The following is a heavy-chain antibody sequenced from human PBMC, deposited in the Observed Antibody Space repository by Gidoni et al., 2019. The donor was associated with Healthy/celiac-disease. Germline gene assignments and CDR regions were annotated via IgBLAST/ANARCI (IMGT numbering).Heavy chain of an antibody. Sequence: QVQLQQWGAGLLQPSETLSLTCAVYGGSFSVYYWGWIRQPPGKGLEWIGERNHSGSTNYNPSLKSRVTISGDTSKNQFSLKLSSVTAADTAVYYCAREGYSSSSPFDYWGQGTLVTVSS. CDR2: RNHSGST. CDR1: GGSFSVYY. CDR3: AREGYSSSSPFDY. J-gene: IGHJ4*02. V-gene: IGHV4-34*01. D-gene: IGHD6-13*01.